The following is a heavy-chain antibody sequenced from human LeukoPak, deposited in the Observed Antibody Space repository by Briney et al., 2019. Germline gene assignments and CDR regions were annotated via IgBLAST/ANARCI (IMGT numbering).Heavy chain of an antibody. J-gene: IGHJ4*02. D-gene: IGHD5-18*01. CDR1: GGAISSYY. V-gene: IGHV4-59*01. Sequence: SETLSLTCTVSGGAISSYYWSWIRQPPGKGQERIGYIYYSGSTNYNPSLKSRVTISVDTSKNQFSLKLRSVTGADTAVHDCANGSYGGDDHWGPGKLVTASS. CDR2: IYYSGST. CDR3: ANGSYGGDDH.